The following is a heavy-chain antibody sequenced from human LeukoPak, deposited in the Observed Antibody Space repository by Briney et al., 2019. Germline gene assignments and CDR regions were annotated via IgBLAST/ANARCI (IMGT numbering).Heavy chain of an antibody. Sequence: SETLSLTCAVYGGSFSGYYWSWIRQPPGKGLEWIGEINHSGSTNYNPSLKSRVTISVDTSKNQFSLKLSSVTAADTAVYYCARGSSGWYGRNWFDPWGQGTLVTVSS. D-gene: IGHD6-19*01. J-gene: IGHJ5*02. CDR1: GGSFSGYY. CDR3: ARGSSGWYGRNWFDP. CDR2: INHSGST. V-gene: IGHV4-34*01.